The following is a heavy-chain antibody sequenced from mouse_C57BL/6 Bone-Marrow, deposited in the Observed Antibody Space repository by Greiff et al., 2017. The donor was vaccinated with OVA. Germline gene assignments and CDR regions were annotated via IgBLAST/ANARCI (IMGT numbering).Heavy chain of an antibody. CDR1: GFTFSSYG. Sequence: VQLQQSGGDLVKPGGSLKLSCAASGFTFSSYGMSWVRQTPDKRLEWVATISSGGSYTYYPDSVKGRFTISRDNAKNTLYLQMSSLKSEDTAMYYCARRRGWFDYWGQGTTLTVSS. D-gene: IGHD3-2*02. CDR2: ISSGGSYT. CDR3: ARRRGWFDY. J-gene: IGHJ2*01. V-gene: IGHV5-6*01.